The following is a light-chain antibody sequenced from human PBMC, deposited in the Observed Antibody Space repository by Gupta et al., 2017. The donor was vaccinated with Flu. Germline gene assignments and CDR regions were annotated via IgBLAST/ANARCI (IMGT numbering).Light chain of an antibody. CDR1: RSNIGSNT. CDR2: TNN. V-gene: IGLV1-44*01. J-gene: IGLJ3*02. Sequence: SRSNIGSNTVNWYQQLPRTAPKLLIYTNNQRPSGVPDRFSGSKSDTSASLAISGLQSEDEADYDCASWDDSLNGGVFGGGTKLTVL. CDR3: ASWDDSLNGGV.